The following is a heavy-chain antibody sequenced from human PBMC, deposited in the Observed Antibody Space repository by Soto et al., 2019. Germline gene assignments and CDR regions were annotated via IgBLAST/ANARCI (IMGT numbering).Heavy chain of an antibody. V-gene: IGHV4-39*01. CDR3: ARGNIVATILIPLDY. Sequence: SETLSLTCTVSGGSISSSGSSYYWGWIRQPPGKGLEWIGSVYYSGSAFYSPSLKSRVTMSVDTSKNQFSLKLSSVTAADTAVYYCARGNIVATILIPLDYWGQGTLVTAPQ. CDR2: VYYSGSA. CDR1: GGSISSSGSSYY. J-gene: IGHJ4*02. D-gene: IGHD5-12*01.